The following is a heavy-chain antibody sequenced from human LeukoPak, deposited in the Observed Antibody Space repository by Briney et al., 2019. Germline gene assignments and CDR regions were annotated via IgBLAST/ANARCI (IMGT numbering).Heavy chain of an antibody. CDR1: GGSIIYYS. J-gene: IGHJ4*02. D-gene: IGHD6-25*01. CDR2: IYYSGST. Sequence: SETLSLTCTVSGGSIIYYSWSWFRQPPGKGLEWIGYIYYSGSTNNNPSLKSRVTISVDTSKNHFSLNLSSVTAADTAVYYCARSAAKTYYFDYWGPGTLVTVSS. CDR3: ARSAAKTYYFDY. V-gene: IGHV4-59*01.